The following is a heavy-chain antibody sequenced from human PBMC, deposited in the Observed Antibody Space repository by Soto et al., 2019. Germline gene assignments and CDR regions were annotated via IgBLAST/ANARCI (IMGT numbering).Heavy chain of an antibody. J-gene: IGHJ4*02. V-gene: IGHV3-30*18. CDR3: AKDAGDYFDY. D-gene: IGHD4-17*01. CDR1: GFTFSSYG. CDR2: ISYDGSNK. Sequence: QVQLVESGGGVVQPGRSLRLSCAASGFTFSSYGMHWVRQAPGKGLEWVAVISYDGSNKYYADSVKGRFTISRDNSKNTLYLQMNSLRAEDTAVYYCAKDAGDYFDYWGQGTLVTVSS.